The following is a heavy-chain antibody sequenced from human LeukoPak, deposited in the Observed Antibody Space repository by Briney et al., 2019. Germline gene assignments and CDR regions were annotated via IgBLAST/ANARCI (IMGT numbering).Heavy chain of an antibody. J-gene: IGHJ4*02. CDR3: AKDSRYFDWLFDY. D-gene: IGHD3-9*01. CDR2: ISWDGGST. CDR1: GFTFDDYT. Sequence: GGSLRLSCAASGFTFDDYTMHWVRQAPGKGLEWVSLISWDGGSTYYADSVKGRFTIPRDNSKNSLYLQMNSLRTEDTALYYCAKDSRYFDWLFDYWGQGTLVTVSS. V-gene: IGHV3-43*01.